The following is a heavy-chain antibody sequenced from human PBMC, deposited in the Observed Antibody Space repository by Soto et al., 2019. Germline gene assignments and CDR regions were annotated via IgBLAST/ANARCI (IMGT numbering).Heavy chain of an antibody. CDR2: ISWDGGST. V-gene: IGHV3-43*01. Sequence: GGSLRLSCAASGFTFDDYTMHWVRQAPGKGLEWVSLISWDGGSTYYADSVKGRFTISRDNSKNSLYLQMNSLRTEDTALYYCAKEKRYYVSSGSIGGFDYWGQGTLVTVSS. D-gene: IGHD3-22*01. J-gene: IGHJ4*02. CDR3: AKEKRYYVSSGSIGGFDY. CDR1: GFTFDDYT.